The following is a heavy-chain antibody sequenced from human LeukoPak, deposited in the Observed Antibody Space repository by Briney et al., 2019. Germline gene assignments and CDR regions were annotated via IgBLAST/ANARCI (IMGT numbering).Heavy chain of an antibody. V-gene: IGHV1-2*02. CDR2: INPNSGGT. D-gene: IGHD4-17*01. CDR1: GYTFTSYY. Sequence: ASVKVSCKASGYTFTSYYVHWVRQAPGQGLEWMGWINPNSGGTNYAQKFQGRVTMTRDTSISTAYMELSRLKSDDTAVYHCARDATTDFWFDPWGQGTLVTVSS. CDR3: ARDATTDFWFDP. J-gene: IGHJ5*02.